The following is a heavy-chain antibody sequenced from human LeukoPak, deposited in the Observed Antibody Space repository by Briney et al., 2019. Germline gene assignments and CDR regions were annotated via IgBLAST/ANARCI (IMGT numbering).Heavy chain of an antibody. V-gene: IGHV1-18*01. CDR2: ISAYNGNT. CDR3: ARGLGYCSSTSCYDAFDI. D-gene: IGHD2-2*01. CDR1: GYTFTSYG. J-gene: IGHJ3*02. Sequence: ASVKVSCKASGYTFTSYGISWVRQAAGQGLEWMGWISAYNGNTNYAQKLQGRVTMTTDTSTSTAYMELRSLRSDDTAVYYCARGLGYCSSTSCYDAFDIWGQGTMVTVSS.